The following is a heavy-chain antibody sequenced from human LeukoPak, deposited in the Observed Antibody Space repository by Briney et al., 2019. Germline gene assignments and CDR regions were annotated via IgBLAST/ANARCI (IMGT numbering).Heavy chain of an antibody. J-gene: IGHJ6*03. CDR1: GGSFSGYY. CDR2: INHSGST. CDR3: ARPPLRFHYYLDV. D-gene: IGHD3-3*01. V-gene: IGHV4-34*01. Sequence: PPETLSPTCAVYGGSFSGYYWSWIRQPPAYRLELIGEINHSGSTNHNPSLKSRVTISVDTSKNQFSLKLSSVTAADTAVYYCARPPLRFHYYLDVWGKGTTVTVSS.